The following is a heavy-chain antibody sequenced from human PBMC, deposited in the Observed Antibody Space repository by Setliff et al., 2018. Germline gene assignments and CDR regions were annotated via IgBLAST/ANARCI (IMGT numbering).Heavy chain of an antibody. D-gene: IGHD2-2*01. V-gene: IGHV1-18*01. CDR2: ISAYNGYI. Sequence: ASVKVSCKASGYAFGSSGISWVRQAPGQGLEWMGWISAYNGYIAYAQKFQGRVTMTTDTSTTTAYMEVRSLRSDDTAVYYCARDRKEIVVKPPAASLDYWGQGTQVTVSS. CDR1: GYAFGSSG. J-gene: IGHJ4*02. CDR3: ARDRKEIVVKPPAASLDY.